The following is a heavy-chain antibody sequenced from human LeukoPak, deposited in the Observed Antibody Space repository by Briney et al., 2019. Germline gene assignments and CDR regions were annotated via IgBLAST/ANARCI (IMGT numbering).Heavy chain of an antibody. CDR2: ITPIFGTA. J-gene: IGHJ3*02. V-gene: IGHV1-69*13. CDR1: GGTFSSYA. CDR3: ARHSTIVDAFDI. D-gene: IGHD1-26*01. Sequence: ASVKVSCKASGGTFSSYAISWVRQAPGQGPEWMGGITPIFGTANYAQKFQGRVTITADESTSTAYMELSSLRSEDTAVYYCARHSTIVDAFDIWGQGTMVTVSS.